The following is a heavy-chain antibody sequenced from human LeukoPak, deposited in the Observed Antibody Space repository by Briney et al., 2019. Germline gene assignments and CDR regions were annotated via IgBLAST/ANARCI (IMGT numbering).Heavy chain of an antibody. CDR2: ISYDGSNK. J-gene: IGHJ5*02. D-gene: IGHD6-19*01. CDR3: AKVAVAGTGGWFDP. CDR1: GFTFSSYG. Sequence: GRSLRLSCAASGFTFSSYGVHWVRQAPGKGLEWVAVISYDGSNKYYADSVKGRFTISRDNSKNTLYLQMNSLRAEDTAVYYCAKVAVAGTGGWFDPWGQGTLVTVSS. V-gene: IGHV3-30*18.